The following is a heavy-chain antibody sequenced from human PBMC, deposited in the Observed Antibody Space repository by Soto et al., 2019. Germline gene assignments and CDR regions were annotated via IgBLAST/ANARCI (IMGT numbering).Heavy chain of an antibody. Sequence: ASVKVSCKDSGYTLTSYGISWVRQAKKQGLEWMGWISAYNGNTNYAQKLQGRVTMTTDTSTSTAYMELRSLRSDDTAVYYCASTGSPPYYYYYMDVWGKGTTVTVSS. J-gene: IGHJ6*03. CDR3: ASTGSPPYYYYYMDV. CDR1: GYTLTSYG. D-gene: IGHD3-10*01. V-gene: IGHV1-18*01. CDR2: ISAYNGNT.